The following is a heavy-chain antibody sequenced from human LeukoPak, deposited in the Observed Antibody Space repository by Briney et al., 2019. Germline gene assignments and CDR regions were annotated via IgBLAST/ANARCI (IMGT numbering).Heavy chain of an antibody. CDR2: INPSGGST. D-gene: IGHD6-19*01. J-gene: IGHJ5*02. V-gene: IGHV1-46*01. Sequence: GASVKVSCKASGYTFTSYYMHWVRQAPGQGLEWMGIINPSGGSTSYAQKFQGRVTMTEDTSTDTAYMELSSLRSEDTAVYYCATMAVAGRNWFDPWGQGTLVTVSS. CDR3: ATMAVAGRNWFDP. CDR1: GYTFTSYY.